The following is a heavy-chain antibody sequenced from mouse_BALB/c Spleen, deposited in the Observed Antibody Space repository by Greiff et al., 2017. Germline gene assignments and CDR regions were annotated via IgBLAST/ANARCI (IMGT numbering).Heavy chain of an antibody. D-gene: IGHD2-3*01. CDR3: ARDYDGYYDY. Sequence: VKLMESGAELVRPGVSVKISCKGSGYTFTDYAMHWVKQSHAKSLEWIGVISTYSGDASYTQKFKGKATMTVDKSSSTAYMELARLTSEDSAIYYCARDYDGYYDYWGQGTTLTVSS. CDR2: ISTYSGDA. J-gene: IGHJ2*01. CDR1: GYTFTDYA. V-gene: IGHV1S137*01.